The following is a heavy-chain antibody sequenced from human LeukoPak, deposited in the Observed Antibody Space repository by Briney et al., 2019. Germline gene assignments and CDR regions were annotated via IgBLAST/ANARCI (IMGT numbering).Heavy chain of an antibody. Sequence: GGSLRLSCAASGFTFSSYAMSWVRQAPGKGLEWVLAISGSGGSTYYADSVKGRFTISRDNSKNTLYLQMNSLRAEDTAVYYCANYGYSYGRIFDYWGQGTLVTVSS. J-gene: IGHJ4*02. CDR2: ISGSGGST. CDR1: GFTFSSYA. CDR3: ANYGYSYGRIFDY. D-gene: IGHD5-18*01. V-gene: IGHV3-23*01.